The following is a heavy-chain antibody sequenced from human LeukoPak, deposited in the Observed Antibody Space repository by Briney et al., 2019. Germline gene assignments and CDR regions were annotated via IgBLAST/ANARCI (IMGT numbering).Heavy chain of an antibody. CDR3: ARLDYYGSGDRGFFDY. CDR1: GGSIDSTIYY. J-gene: IGHJ4*02. V-gene: IGHV4-39*02. Sequence: SETLSLTCTVSGGSIDSTIYYWGWIRHPPGKGLEWIASISSGGSTYYNPSLKSPVTIPVDTSKNHFSLKLSSATAADTAMYYCARLDYYGSGDRGFFDYWGLGTLVTVSS. CDR2: ISSGGST. D-gene: IGHD3-10*01.